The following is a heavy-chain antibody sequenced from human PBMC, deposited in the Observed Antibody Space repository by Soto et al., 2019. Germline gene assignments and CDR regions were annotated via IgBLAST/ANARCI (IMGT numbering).Heavy chain of an antibody. J-gene: IGHJ6*02. CDR3: PRALWVEPELYYYGMDV. CDR2: IFYSGTT. D-gene: IGHD1-1*01. V-gene: IGHV4-30-4*01. Sequence: PSETRSLTCTVSGDSISRADYYWSWIRQTPGKGLEWIGHIFYSGTTYYNPSLKSRLTISVDTSKNHFSLRLTSVTAADTAVYYCPRALWVEPELYYYGMDVGGQGTTVTVSS. CDR1: GDSISRADYY.